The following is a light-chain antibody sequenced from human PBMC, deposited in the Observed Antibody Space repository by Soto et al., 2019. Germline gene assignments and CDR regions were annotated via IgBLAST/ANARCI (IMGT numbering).Light chain of an antibody. CDR2: EVS. J-gene: IGLJ1*01. CDR3: SSYTSSSSPFV. Sequence: QSALTQPASVSGSPGQSITISRTGTSSDVGDYNYVSWYQQHPGKAPKFLIYEVSNRPSGVSNRFSGSKSGNTASLTISGLQAEDEADYYCSSYTSSSSPFVFGTGTKGTV. CDR1: SSDVGDYNY. V-gene: IGLV2-14*01.